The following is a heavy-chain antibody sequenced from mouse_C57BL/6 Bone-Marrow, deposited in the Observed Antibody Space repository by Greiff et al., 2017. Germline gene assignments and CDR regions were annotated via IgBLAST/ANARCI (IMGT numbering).Heavy chain of an antibody. J-gene: IGHJ4*01. CDR1: GYTFTSYW. CDR2: IDPSDSYT. D-gene: IGHD2-1*01. CDR3: ARLGYGNYVMDY. V-gene: IGHV1-59*01. Sequence: QVQLQQPGAELVRPGTSVKLSCKASGYTFTSYWMHWVKQRPGQGLEWIGVIDPSDSYTNYNQKFKGKATLTVDTSSSPAYMQLSSLTSEDSAVYYCARLGYGNYVMDYWGQGTSVTVSS.